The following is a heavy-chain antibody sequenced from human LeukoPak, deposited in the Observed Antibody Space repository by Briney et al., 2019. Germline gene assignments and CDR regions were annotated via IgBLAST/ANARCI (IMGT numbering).Heavy chain of an antibody. CDR3: ARCYGSGSYYSYYFDY. CDR1: GGSFSGYY. J-gene: IGHJ4*02. CDR2: IYSSGST. D-gene: IGHD3-10*01. Sequence: PSETLSLTCAVYGGSFSGYYWSWVRQPAGKGLEWIGRIYSSGSTNYNPSLKSRVTMSVGTSKNQFSLKPSSVTAADTAVYYCARCYGSGSYYSYYFDYWGQGTLVTVSS. V-gene: IGHV4-59*10.